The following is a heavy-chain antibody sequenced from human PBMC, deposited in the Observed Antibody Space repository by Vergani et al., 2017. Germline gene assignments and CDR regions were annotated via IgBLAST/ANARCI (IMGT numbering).Heavy chain of an antibody. J-gene: IGHJ3*02. CDR2: ISYDGSNK. CDR3: ASSSRAFDI. CDR1: GFTFSSYA. V-gene: IGHV3-30*01. Sequence: VQLLESGGGLVQPGGSLRLSCAASGFTFSSYAMSWVRQAPGKGLEWVAVISYDGSNKYYADSVKGRFTISRDNSKNTLYLQMNSLRAEDTAVYYCASSSRAFDIWGQGTMVTVSS.